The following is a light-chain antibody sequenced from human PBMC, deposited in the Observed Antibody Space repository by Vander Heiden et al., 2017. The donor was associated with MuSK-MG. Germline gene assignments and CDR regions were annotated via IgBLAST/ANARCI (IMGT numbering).Light chain of an antibody. CDR3: QQDRSSQT. CDR1: QSGVSSY. J-gene: IGKJ1*01. Sequence: EIVLTPSPGTLSVSPGERATLSCRASQSGVSSYLAWYQQKPGQAPRLLIYGASNRADGIPDRFSGSDSGTDFTLTSSRLEPEDFAVYYWQQDRSSQTFGQGTKVEIK. V-gene: IGKV3-20*01. CDR2: GAS.